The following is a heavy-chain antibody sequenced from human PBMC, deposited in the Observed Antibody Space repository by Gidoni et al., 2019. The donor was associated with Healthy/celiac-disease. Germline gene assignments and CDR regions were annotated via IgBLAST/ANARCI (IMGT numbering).Heavy chain of an antibody. Sequence: QVQLVQSGAEVKKPGASVKVSCKASGYTFTSYDINWVRQATGQGLEWMGWMSPNSGNTGYAQKFQGRVTMTRNTSISTAYMELSSLRSEDTAVYYCARVRLPMRLRDGMDVWGQGTTVTVSS. V-gene: IGHV1-8*01. CDR1: GYTFTSYD. J-gene: IGHJ6*02. D-gene: IGHD4-17*01. CDR3: ARVRLPMRLRDGMDV. CDR2: MSPNSGNT.